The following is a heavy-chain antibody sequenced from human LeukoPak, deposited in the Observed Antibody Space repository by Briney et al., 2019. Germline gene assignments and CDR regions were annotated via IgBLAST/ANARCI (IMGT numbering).Heavy chain of an antibody. V-gene: IGHV1-2*02. CDR1: GYTFTGYY. Sequence: ASVKVSCKASGYTFTGYYMHWVRQAPGQGLEWMGWINPNSGGTNYAQKFQGRVTMTRDTSISTAYMELSRLRSDDTAVYYCARGSYGSGSYSSDYWGQGTLVTVSS. J-gene: IGHJ4*02. CDR2: INPNSGGT. D-gene: IGHD3-10*01. CDR3: ARGSYGSGSYSSDY.